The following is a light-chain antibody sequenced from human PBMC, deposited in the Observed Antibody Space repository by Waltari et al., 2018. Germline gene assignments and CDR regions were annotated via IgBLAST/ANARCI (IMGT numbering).Light chain of an antibody. CDR1: QNLLDGNGYNY. Sequence: DIVMTQSPLSLPVTLGEPASISCRSSQNLLDGNGYNYLDWYVQKPGHSPQVLIYLGSNRASGVPDRISGSGSGTDFTLKISRVEADDVGIYYCLQALQVPATFGPGTRVEIK. CDR3: LQALQVPAT. V-gene: IGKV2-28*01. CDR2: LGS. J-gene: IGKJ3*01.